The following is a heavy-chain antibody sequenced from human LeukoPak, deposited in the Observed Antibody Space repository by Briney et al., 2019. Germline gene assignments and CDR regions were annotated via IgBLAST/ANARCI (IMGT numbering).Heavy chain of an antibody. J-gene: IGHJ4*02. CDR1: GESFSDYY. CDR2: INHSGST. Sequence: PSETLSLTCAVYGESFSDYYWIWIRQPPGKGLEWIGEINHSGSTNYNPTLKSRVTISVDTSKNQFSLKLSSVTAADTAVYYSAVGPEYYWGQGTLVTVSS. CDR3: AVGPEYY. V-gene: IGHV4-34*01. D-gene: IGHD6-6*01.